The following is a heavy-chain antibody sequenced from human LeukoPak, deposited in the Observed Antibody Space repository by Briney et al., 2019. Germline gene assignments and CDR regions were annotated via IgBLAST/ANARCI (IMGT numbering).Heavy chain of an antibody. CDR1: GGTFSSYA. J-gene: IGHJ4*02. D-gene: IGHD3-22*01. CDR2: IIPIFGTA. CDR3: AVYYDSSGYYYSYFDN. Sequence: APVKVSCKASGGTFSSYAISWVRQAPGQGLEWMGRIIPIFGTANYAQKFQGRVTITTDESTSTAYMELSSLRSEDTAVYYCAVYYDSSGYYYSYFDNWGQGTLVTVSS. V-gene: IGHV1-69*05.